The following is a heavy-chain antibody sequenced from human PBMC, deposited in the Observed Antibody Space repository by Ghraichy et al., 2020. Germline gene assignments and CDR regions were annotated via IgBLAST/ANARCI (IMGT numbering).Heavy chain of an antibody. CDR2: MNEDGSGK. V-gene: IGHV3-7*03. CDR3: VGWTNGNYIVQNY. Sequence: GGSLRLSCAASGFTFSDYWTSWVRQAPGKGLEWVAHMNEDGSGKFYVDSVKGRFTIPRDNAQSSQWLQMNSLRVEDTAVYYCVGWTNGNYIVQNYWGQGTLVTVSS. CDR1: GFTFSDYW. D-gene: IGHD1-7*01. J-gene: IGHJ4*02.